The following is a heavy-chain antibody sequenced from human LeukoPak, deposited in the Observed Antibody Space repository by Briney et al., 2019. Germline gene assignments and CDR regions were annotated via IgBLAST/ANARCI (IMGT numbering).Heavy chain of an antibody. CDR3: ARQTAKNVDTARFDY. V-gene: IGHV4-34*01. J-gene: IGHJ4*02. CDR2: INHSGST. CDR1: GGSFSGYY. Sequence: SETLSLTCAVYGGSFSGYYWSWIRQPPGKGLEWIGEINHSGSTNYNPSLKSRVTISVDTSKNQFSLRLSSVTAADTAVYYCARQTAKNVDTARFDYWGQGTLVTVSS. D-gene: IGHD5-18*01.